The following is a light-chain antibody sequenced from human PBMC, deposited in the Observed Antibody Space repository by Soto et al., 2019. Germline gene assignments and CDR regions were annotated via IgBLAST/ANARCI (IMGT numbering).Light chain of an antibody. CDR3: LHYKDWPRWT. J-gene: IGKJ1*01. V-gene: IGKV3-15*01. CDR1: QSVGNT. CDR2: GAS. Sequence: EIVLTQSPATLSVSPGERATLSCMASQSVGNTLAWYQQQPGQTPRLLIYGASTTATGIPARFSGSGSGTEFTLTIDSLQSEDFAVYYCLHYKDWPRWTFGQGTKVDIK.